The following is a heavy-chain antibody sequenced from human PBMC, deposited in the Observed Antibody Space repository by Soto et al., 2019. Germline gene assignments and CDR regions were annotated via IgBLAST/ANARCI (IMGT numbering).Heavy chain of an antibody. CDR2: IYYSGST. V-gene: IGHV4-61*01. CDR1: GGSVSSGSYY. J-gene: IGHJ4*02. D-gene: IGHD3-22*01. Sequence: SETLSLTCTVSGGSVSSGSYYWSWIRQPPGKGLEWIGYIYYSGSTNYNPSLKSRVTISVDTSKNQFSLKLSSVTAADTAVYYCARDAPNYYDSSGYYYMGFDYWGQGTLVTVSS. CDR3: ARDAPNYYDSSGYYYMGFDY.